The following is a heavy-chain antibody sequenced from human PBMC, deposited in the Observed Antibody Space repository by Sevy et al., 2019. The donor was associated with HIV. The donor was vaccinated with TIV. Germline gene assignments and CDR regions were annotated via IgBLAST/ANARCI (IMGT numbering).Heavy chain of an antibody. D-gene: IGHD2-15*01. CDR1: GGSISSNDW. J-gene: IGHJ5*02. CDR2: IYHSGST. CDR3: ASGREVAGDIAFQNWFDP. V-gene: IGHV4-4*02. Sequence: SETLSLTCAVSGGSISSNDWWTWVRQPPGKGLEWIGEIYHSGSTNYNPSLKSRVTLSVDKSKNEFSLKLGSVTAADTAVYYCASGREVAGDIAFQNWFDPWGQGTLVTVSS.